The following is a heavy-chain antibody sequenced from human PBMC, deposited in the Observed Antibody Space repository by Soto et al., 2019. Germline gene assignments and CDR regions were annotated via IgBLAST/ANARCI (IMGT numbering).Heavy chain of an antibody. V-gene: IGHV3-23*01. Sequence: GGSLRLSCAASGFTFSSYAMSWVRQAPGKGLEWVSAISGSGGSTYYADSVKGRFTISRDNSKNTLYLQMNSLRAEDTAVYYCAKDHLAGTLYYYYGTDVRGQGTKDTVSS. CDR1: GFTFSSYA. CDR3: AKDHLAGTLYYYYGTDV. CDR2: ISGSGGST. J-gene: IGHJ6*02. D-gene: IGHD6-19*01.